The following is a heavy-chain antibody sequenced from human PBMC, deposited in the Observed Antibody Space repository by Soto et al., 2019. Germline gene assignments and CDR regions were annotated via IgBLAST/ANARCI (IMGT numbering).Heavy chain of an antibody. CDR2: INHSGST. CDR1: GGSFSGYY. CDR3: ARGSGNFWSGYSLYFDY. Sequence: SETLSLTCAVYGGSFSGYYLSWIRQPPGKGLEWIGKINHSGSTNYNPSLKSRVTISVDTSKNQSSLKLGSVTAADTAVYYCARGSGNFWSGYSLYFDYWGQGTLVTVSS. D-gene: IGHD3-3*01. V-gene: IGHV4-34*01. J-gene: IGHJ4*02.